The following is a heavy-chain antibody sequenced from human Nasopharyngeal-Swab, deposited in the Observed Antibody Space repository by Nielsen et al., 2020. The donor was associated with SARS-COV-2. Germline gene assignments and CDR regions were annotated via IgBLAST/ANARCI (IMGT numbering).Heavy chain of an antibody. CDR2: ISSTGGNK. CDR3: VKDSSGYEFDY. V-gene: IGHV3-64D*06. J-gene: IGHJ4*02. Sequence: GSLTLSCSASGFTFSNYAMPWVRQAPGKGLEYVSAISSTGGNKYYTDSVKGRFTISRDNSKNTMYLQMGSLRGEDTAVYYCVKDSSGYEFDYWGQGTLVTVSS. CDR1: GFTFSNYA. D-gene: IGHD3-22*01.